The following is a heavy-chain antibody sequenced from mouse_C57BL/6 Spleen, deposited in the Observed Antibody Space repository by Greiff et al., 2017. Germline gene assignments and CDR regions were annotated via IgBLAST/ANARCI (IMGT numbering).Heavy chain of an antibody. CDR1: GYTFTSYG. J-gene: IGHJ3*01. CDR2: IYPRSGNT. D-gene: IGHD3-1*01. Sequence: QVQLQQSGAELARPGASVKLSCKASGYTFTSYGISWVKQRTGQGLEWIGEIYPRSGNTYYNEKFKGKATLTADKSSSTAYMELRSLTSEDSAVYFCAREEGNSQAWLAYWGQGTLVTVSA. CDR3: AREEGNSQAWLAY. V-gene: IGHV1-81*01.